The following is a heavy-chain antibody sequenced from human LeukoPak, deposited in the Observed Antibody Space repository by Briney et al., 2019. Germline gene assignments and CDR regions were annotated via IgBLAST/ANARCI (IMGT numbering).Heavy chain of an antibody. CDR2: IKSDGTIT. J-gene: IGHJ4*02. CDR3: ASGLIRTGRKDY. Sequence: GASVRLSCAASGFTFSSYWMHWVRQAPGKGLVWVSGIKSDGTITDYADSVKGRFTISRDNAKNTLYLQMNSLRAEDTAVYYCASGLIRTGRKDYWGQGTLVTVSS. V-gene: IGHV3-74*01. D-gene: IGHD1-1*01. CDR1: GFTFSSYW.